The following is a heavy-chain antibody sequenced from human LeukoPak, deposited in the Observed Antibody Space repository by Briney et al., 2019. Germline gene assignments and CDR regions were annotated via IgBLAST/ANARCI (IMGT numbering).Heavy chain of an antibody. CDR3: ARLSSSWYQDWYFDL. Sequence: SETLSLTCTVSGGSISSSSYYWGWIRQPPGKGLEWIGSIYYSGSTYYNPSLKSRVTISVDTSKNQFSLRVNSVTAADTAVYYCARLSSSWYQDWYFDLWGRGTLVTVSS. D-gene: IGHD6-13*01. V-gene: IGHV4-39*07. J-gene: IGHJ2*01. CDR2: IYYSGST. CDR1: GGSISSSSYY.